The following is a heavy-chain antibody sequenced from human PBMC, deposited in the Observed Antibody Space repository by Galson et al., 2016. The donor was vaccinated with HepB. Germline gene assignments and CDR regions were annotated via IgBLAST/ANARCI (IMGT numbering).Heavy chain of an antibody. V-gene: IGHV6-1*01. CDR3: AKAILLGRGMDV. Sequence: CAISGDSVSNNHATWHWIRQSPSRGLEWLGRTFHRSNWANHYGESVRNRITINPDTSKNQFSLQLNSVTPEATAVYYCAKAILLGRGMDVWGQGTAVTVSS. J-gene: IGHJ6*02. CDR1: GDSVSNNHAT. CDR2: TFHRSNWAN. D-gene: IGHD3-10*01.